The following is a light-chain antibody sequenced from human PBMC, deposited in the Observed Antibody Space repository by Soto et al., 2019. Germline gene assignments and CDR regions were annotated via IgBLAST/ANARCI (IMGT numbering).Light chain of an antibody. J-gene: IGKJ1*01. CDR2: DAS. Sequence: DIPMTQSPSTLSASVGDRVTITCRASQSISTWLAWYQQKPGNAPKLLIFDASNLESGVPSRFSGSGSGTEFTRTIDSLQPDDFATYYCQQYNSDSRTFGQGTELDIK. CDR1: QSISTW. V-gene: IGKV1-5*01. CDR3: QQYNSDSRT.